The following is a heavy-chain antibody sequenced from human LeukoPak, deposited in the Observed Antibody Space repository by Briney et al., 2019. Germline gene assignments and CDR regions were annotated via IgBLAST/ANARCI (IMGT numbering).Heavy chain of an antibody. V-gene: IGHV3-48*03. Sequence: PGGSLRLSCAASGFPFSCYEMNWVRQAPGKGLEWVSYISSSGSTILYADSVEGRFTIARDNAKNSLFLQMNNLRAGYTAVYYVATEKAAYCSSTNCHDYWGQGTLVTVSS. CDR1: GFPFSCYE. CDR2: ISSSGSTI. D-gene: IGHD2-2*01. CDR3: ATEKAAYCSSTNCHDY. J-gene: IGHJ4*02.